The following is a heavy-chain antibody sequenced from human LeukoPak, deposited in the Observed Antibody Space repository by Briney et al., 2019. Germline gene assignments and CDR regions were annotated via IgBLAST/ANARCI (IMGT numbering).Heavy chain of an antibody. D-gene: IGHD3-22*01. Sequence: ASVKVSCKVSGYTLTELSMHWVRQAPGKGLEWMGGFDPEDGETIYAQKFQGRVTMTEDTSTDTAYMELSSLKSDETAVYYCARWGDYYDSRALNWFDPWGQGTLVTVSS. CDR3: ARWGDYYDSRALNWFDP. CDR2: FDPEDGET. V-gene: IGHV1-24*01. J-gene: IGHJ5*02. CDR1: GYTLTELS.